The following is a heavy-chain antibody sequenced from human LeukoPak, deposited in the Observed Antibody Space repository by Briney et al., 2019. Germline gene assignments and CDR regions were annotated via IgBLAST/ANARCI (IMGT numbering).Heavy chain of an antibody. J-gene: IGHJ4*02. CDR1: GFTFSSYG. Sequence: PGGSLRLSCAASGFTFSSYGMHWVRQAPGKGLEWVAVISYDGSNKYYADSVKGRFTISRDNSKNTLYLQMNSLRAEDTAVYYCAKDIGYDYVWGSYDYWGQGTLVTVSS. D-gene: IGHD3-16*01. CDR2: ISYDGSNK. V-gene: IGHV3-30*18. CDR3: AKDIGYDYVWGSYDY.